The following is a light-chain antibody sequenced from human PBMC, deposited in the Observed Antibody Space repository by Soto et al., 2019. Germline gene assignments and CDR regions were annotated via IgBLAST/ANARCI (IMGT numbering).Light chain of an antibody. V-gene: IGKV3-15*01. CDR1: ESVSTN. Sequence: EIEMTQSPATLSLAPGERVTLSCRASESVSTNLAWYQQKAGQAPRLLIYGASTRATGIPARFSGSGSGTDFTLTISSLQPEDFATYYCLQDYNYPWTFGQGTKVDIK. CDR3: LQDYNYPWT. J-gene: IGKJ1*01. CDR2: GAS.